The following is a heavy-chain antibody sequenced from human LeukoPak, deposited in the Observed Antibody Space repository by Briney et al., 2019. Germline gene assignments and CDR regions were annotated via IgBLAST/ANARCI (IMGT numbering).Heavy chain of an antibody. CDR2: IDSDGRST. CDR1: GFTFCPYW. D-gene: IGHD2-21*02. J-gene: IGHJ3*01. V-gene: IGHV3-74*01. Sequence: PGGSLRLSCAASGFTFCPYWMHWVRQAPGKGLVWVSRIDSDGRSTIYADSVKGRFTISRDNAKNTLYLQMDSLRAEDTAVYYCARGGGDHAFDVWGQGTMVTVSS. CDR3: ARGGGDHAFDV.